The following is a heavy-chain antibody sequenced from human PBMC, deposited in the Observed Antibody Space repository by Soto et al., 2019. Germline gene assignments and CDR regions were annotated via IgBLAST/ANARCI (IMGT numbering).Heavy chain of an antibody. CDR3: ARGSGRSHVPPCGMDV. CDR2: IYPGDSDT. CDR1: GYSFTSYW. Sequence: GESLKISCKGSGYSFTSYWIGWVRQMPGKGLEWMGIIYPGDSDTRYSPSFQGQVTISADKSISTAYLQWSSLKASDTAMYYCARGSGRSHVPPCGMDVWGQGTTVTVSS. V-gene: IGHV5-51*01. D-gene: IGHD3-10*01. J-gene: IGHJ6*02.